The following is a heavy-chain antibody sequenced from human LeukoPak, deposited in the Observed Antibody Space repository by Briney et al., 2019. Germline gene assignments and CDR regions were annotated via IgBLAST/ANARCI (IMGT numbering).Heavy chain of an antibody. Sequence: GGSLRLSCAASGFTFSNYGMNWVRQAPGKGLECVSFMSSSSSYIYYADSVKGRFTISRDNAKNSLYLQMNSLRAEDTAMYYCARLSSGWSMDYYYGMDVWGQGTTVTVSS. CDR2: MSSSSSYI. CDR3: ARLSSGWSMDYYYGMDV. V-gene: IGHV3-21*01. D-gene: IGHD6-19*01. CDR1: GFTFSNYG. J-gene: IGHJ6*02.